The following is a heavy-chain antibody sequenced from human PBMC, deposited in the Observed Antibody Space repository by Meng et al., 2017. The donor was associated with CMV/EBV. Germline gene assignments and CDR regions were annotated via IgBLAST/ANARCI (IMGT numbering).Heavy chain of an antibody. Sequence: GQRVQAGVGVRKPGASVKVSCKASGYTFTSYYMHWVRQAPGQGLEWMGIINPSGGSTSYAQKFQGRVTMTRDTSTSTVYMELSSLRSEDTAVYYCAREEGIAARSDWFDPWGQGTLVTVSS. CDR2: INPSGGST. CDR3: AREEGIAARSDWFDP. CDR1: GYTFTSYY. D-gene: IGHD6-6*01. V-gene: IGHV1-46*01. J-gene: IGHJ5*02.